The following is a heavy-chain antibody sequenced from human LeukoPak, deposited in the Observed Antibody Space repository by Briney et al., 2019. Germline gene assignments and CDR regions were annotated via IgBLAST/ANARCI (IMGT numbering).Heavy chain of an antibody. CDR3: AKVGAYGKYYFDY. CDR1: GFTVSSNY. D-gene: IGHD1-26*01. J-gene: IGHJ4*02. V-gene: IGHV3-53*01. Sequence: GGSLRLSCAVSGFTVSSNYMSWVRQAPGTGLEWVSVIYSGGSTDYADSVKGRFTISRDNSKNTLYLQMNSLRAEDTAVYYCAKVGAYGKYYFDYWGQGTLVTVSS. CDR2: IYSGGST.